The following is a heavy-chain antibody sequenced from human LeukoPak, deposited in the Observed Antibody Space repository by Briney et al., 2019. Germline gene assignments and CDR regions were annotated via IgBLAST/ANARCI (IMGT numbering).Heavy chain of an antibody. J-gene: IGHJ3*02. CDR2: INHSGST. CDR1: GGSISGYY. CDR3: VSQKPPTISWLGELLTHEPVFDI. Sequence: SETLSLTCTVSGGSISGYYWSWIRQPPGKGLEWIGEINHSGSTNYNPSLKSRVTISVDTSKNQFSLKLSSVTAADTAVYYCVSQKPPTISWLGELLTHEPVFDIWGKGKMVPVFS. D-gene: IGHD3-10*01. V-gene: IGHV4-34*01.